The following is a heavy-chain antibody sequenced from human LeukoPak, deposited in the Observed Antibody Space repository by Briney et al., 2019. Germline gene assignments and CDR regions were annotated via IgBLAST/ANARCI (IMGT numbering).Heavy chain of an antibody. J-gene: IGHJ4*02. CDR1: GFTFSNYG. CDR3: ANKAGPRGGGDCYSLDY. D-gene: IGHD2-21*02. Sequence: GGSLRLSCAASGFTFSNYGMHWVRQAPGKGLEWVAFIRYDGNTKYYADSVKGRFTISRDNSKSTFYLQMNSLRAEDTALYYCANKAGPRGGGDCYSLDYWGQGTRVTVSS. CDR2: IRYDGNTK. V-gene: IGHV3-30*02.